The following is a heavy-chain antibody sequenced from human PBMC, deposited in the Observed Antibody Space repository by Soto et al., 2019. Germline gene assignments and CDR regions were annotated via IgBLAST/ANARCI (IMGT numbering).Heavy chain of an antibody. CDR3: ARRDAINWFDP. CDR2: ISYSGST. CDR1: GGSVSSRSIY. V-gene: IGHV4-61*01. J-gene: IGHJ5*02. Sequence: LSLTCSVPGGSVSSRSIYWNWFRQPPGKGLEWIGYISYSGSTNYNPSLKSQVTISVDTSKNHFSLKLSSVTAADTAVYYCARRDAINWFDPWGQGTLVTVSS.